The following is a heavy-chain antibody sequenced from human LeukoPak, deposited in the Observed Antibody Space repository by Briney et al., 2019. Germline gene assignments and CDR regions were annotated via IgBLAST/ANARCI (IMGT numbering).Heavy chain of an antibody. CDR3: ARLLRVTTVGPDLYYFDY. D-gene: IGHD4-17*01. J-gene: IGHJ4*02. Sequence: SETLSLTCTVSGGSISSYYWTWIRQPPGKGLEWIGYIYYSGSTNYNPSLKSRVTISVDTSKNQFSLKLSSVTAADTAVYYCARLLRVTTVGPDLYYFDYWGQGTLVTVPS. CDR1: GGSISSYY. CDR2: IYYSGST. V-gene: IGHV4-59*08.